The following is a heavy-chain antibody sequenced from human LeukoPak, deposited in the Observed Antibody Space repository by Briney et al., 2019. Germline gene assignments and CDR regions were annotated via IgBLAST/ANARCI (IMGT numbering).Heavy chain of an antibody. CDR3: ARERVTDCSSTSCYNPPEAFDI. D-gene: IGHD2-2*02. CDR1: GFTFSSYS. CDR2: ISSSSSYI. J-gene: IGHJ3*02. Sequence: GGSLRLSCAASGFTFSSYSMNWVRQAPGKGLEWVSSISSSSSYIYYADSVKGRFTISRDNAKNSLYLQMNSLRAEDTAVYYCARERVTDCSSTSCYNPPEAFDIWGQGTMVTVSS. V-gene: IGHV3-21*01.